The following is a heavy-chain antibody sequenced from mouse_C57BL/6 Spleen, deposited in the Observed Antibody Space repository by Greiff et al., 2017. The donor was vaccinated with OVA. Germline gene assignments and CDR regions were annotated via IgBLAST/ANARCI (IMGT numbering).Heavy chain of an antibody. Sequence: QVQLQQSGPGLVQPSQSLSITCTVSGFSLTSYGVHWVRQSPGQGLEWLGVIWRGGGTAYNAAFISSLSISKDNSKSPVFFKMNSLQADDTAIYYGARNSGRSGYVAYVDYWGQGTTLTVSS. V-gene: IGHV2-2*01. J-gene: IGHJ2*01. CDR1: GFSLTSYG. CDR2: IWRGGGT. CDR3: ARNSGRSGYVAYVDY. D-gene: IGHD3-2*02.